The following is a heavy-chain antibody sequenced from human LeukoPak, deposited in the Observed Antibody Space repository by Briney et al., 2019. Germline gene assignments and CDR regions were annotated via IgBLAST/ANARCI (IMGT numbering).Heavy chain of an antibody. D-gene: IGHD5-24*01. CDR2: IYTSGST. J-gene: IGHJ4*02. V-gene: IGHV4-4*09. CDR3: ARQGRRDGYPEDY. CDR1: GGSISSYY. Sequence: SETPSLTCTVSGGSISSYYWSWIRQPPGKGLVWIGYIYTSGSTNYNPSLKSRVTIPVDTSKNQFSLKLSSVTAADTAVYYCARQGRRDGYPEDYWGQGTLVTVSS.